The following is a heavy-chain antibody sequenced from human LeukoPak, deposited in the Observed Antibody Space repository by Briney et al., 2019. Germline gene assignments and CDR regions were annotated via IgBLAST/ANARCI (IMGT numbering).Heavy chain of an antibody. V-gene: IGHV3-21*01. J-gene: IGHJ6*03. D-gene: IGHD4-23*01. CDR2: ISSSSSYI. CDR1: GFTFSSYS. Sequence: GGSLRLSCAASGFTFSSYSMNWVRQAPGKGLEWVSSISSSSSYIYYADSVKGRFTISRDNAKNSLYLQMNSLRAEDTAVYYCARGVDYGGPSVDYYMDVWGKGTTVTVSS. CDR3: ARGVDYGGPSVDYYMDV.